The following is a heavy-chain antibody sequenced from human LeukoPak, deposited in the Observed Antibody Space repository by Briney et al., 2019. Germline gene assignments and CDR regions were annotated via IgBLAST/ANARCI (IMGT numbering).Heavy chain of an antibody. J-gene: IGHJ4*02. V-gene: IGHV3-48*03. CDR1: GFTFSNYG. Sequence: GGSLRLSCAASGFTFSNYGMNWVRQAPGKGLEWLSYISSSGSTINYADSVKGRVTISRDNAKNSLYLQTNSLRAEDTAIYYCAREYSSTWYAGRGLFDYWGQGTLVTVSS. CDR2: ISSSGSTI. D-gene: IGHD6-13*01. CDR3: AREYSSTWYAGRGLFDY.